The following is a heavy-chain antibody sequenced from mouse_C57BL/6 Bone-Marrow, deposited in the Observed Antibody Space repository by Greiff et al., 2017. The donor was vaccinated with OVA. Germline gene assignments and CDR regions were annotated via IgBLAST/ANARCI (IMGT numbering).Heavy chain of an antibody. CDR2: IYPGDGDT. J-gene: IGHJ3*01. V-gene: IGHV1-82*01. CDR3: ARRRGFAY. CDR1: GYAFSSSW. Sequence: VQLQQSGPELVKPGASVKISCKASGYAFSSSWMNWVKQRPGKGLEWIGRIYPGDGDTNYNGKFKGKATLTADKSSSTAYMQRSSLTSEDSAVYFCARRRGFAYWGQGTLVTVSA.